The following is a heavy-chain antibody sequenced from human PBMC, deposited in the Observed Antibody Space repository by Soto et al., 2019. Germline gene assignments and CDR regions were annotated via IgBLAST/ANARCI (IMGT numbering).Heavy chain of an antibody. Sequence: SQTLSLTCAITGDSVSSNSAGWSWVRQSPSRGLEWLGRTYYRSKWYYEYAVSVRGRITINPDTSKNQYSLQLNSVTPEDTAVYFFARREQYSGRIFDYWGQGTLVTVSS. D-gene: IGHD1-26*01. J-gene: IGHJ4*01. CDR1: GDSVSSNSAG. CDR3: ARREQYSGRIFDY. CDR2: TYYRSKWYY. V-gene: IGHV6-1*01.